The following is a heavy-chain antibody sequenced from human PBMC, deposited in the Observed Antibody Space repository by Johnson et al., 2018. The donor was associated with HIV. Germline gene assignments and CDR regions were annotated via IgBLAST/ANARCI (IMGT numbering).Heavy chain of an antibody. D-gene: IGHD3-22*01. CDR1: GFTFSSYW. CDR2: IKQDGSEK. J-gene: IGHJ3*02. V-gene: IGHV3-7*01. CDR3: ARVAYYDSSGYLGGYAFDI. Sequence: VQLVESGGGLVQPGGSLRLSCAASGFTFSSYWMSWVRQAPGKGLEWVANIKQDGSEKYYVDSVKGRFTISRDNAKNSLYLQMNSLRAEDTAVSYCARVAYYDSSGYLGGYAFDIWGQGTMVTVSS.